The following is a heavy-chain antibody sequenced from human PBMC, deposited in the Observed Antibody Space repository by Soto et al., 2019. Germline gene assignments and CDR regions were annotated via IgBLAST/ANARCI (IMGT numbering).Heavy chain of an antibody. V-gene: IGHV3-13*01. Sequence: LRLSCAASGFTFSSYDMHLVRQATGKGLEWVSAIGTAGDTYYPGSVKGRFTISRENAKNSLYLQMNSLRAGDTAVYYCARGQYSSSGYDYYGMDVWGQGTTVTVSS. D-gene: IGHD6-13*01. CDR2: IGTAGDT. CDR1: GFTFSSYD. J-gene: IGHJ6*02. CDR3: ARGQYSSSGYDYYGMDV.